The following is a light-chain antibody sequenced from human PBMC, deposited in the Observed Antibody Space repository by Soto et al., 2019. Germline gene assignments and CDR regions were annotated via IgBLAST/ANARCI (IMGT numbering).Light chain of an antibody. J-gene: IGKJ3*01. CDR2: GAS. Sequence: EIVMTQSPATLSVSPGERATLSCRASENVVTNLAWYQHKPGQAPRLLVFGASTRATGIPARFSGGGSGTEFTLTISSRQSEDFAVYYCQQYNSWPVTFGPGTKVGIK. CDR3: QQYNSWPVT. CDR1: ENVVTN. V-gene: IGKV3-15*01.